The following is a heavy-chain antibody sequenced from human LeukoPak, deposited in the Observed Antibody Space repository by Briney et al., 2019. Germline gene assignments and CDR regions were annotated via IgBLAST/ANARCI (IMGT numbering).Heavy chain of an antibody. CDR2: LYHSGST. D-gene: IGHD6-13*01. Sequence: SEHLSPPSPVSRYSTRTRYYWRSIRHRPGKGLESIATLYHSGSTYYNPSLKSRVTISVDTSKNQFSLKLSSVTAADTAVYYCARGVSSSWFGGIRWFDPWGQGTLVTVSS. V-gene: IGHV4-38-2*01. CDR3: ARGVSSSWFGGIRWFDP. CDR1: RYSTRTRYY. J-gene: IGHJ5*02.